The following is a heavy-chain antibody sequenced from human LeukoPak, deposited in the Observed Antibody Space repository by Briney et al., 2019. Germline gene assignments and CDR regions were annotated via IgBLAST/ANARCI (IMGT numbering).Heavy chain of an antibody. CDR2: IKSKTNGGTT. CDR3: TDDQFSILYDYYYGMDV. V-gene: IGHV3-15*01. Sequence: KPGGSLRLSCAASGFTFSNAWMIWVRQAPGKGLEWVGRIKSKTNGGTTDYAAPVRGRFTISRDDSKNTLYLQLNSLKTEDTAVYYCTDDQFSILYDYYYGMDVWGQGTTVAVS. CDR1: GFTFSNAW. D-gene: IGHD1-1*01. J-gene: IGHJ6*02.